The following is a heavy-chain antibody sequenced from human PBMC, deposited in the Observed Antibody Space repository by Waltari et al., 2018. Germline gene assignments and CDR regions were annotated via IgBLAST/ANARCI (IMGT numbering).Heavy chain of an antibody. CDR1: GFTFDDSA. J-gene: IGHJ3*02. CDR3: AKDISVGELGPFDAFDI. D-gene: IGHD1-26*01. Sequence: EVQLVESGGGLVQPGRSLSLSCPAPGFTFDDSAMPWVRQAPGKGLEWVSGISWNSGSIGYADSVKGRFTISRDNAKNSLYLQMNSLRAEDTALYYCAKDISVGELGPFDAFDIWGQGTMVTVSS. CDR2: ISWNSGSI. V-gene: IGHV3-9*01.